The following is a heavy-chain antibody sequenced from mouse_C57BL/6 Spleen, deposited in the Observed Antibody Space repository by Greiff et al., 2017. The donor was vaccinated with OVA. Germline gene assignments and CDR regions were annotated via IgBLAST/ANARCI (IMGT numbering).Heavy chain of an antibody. CDR2: IYPGDGDT. CDR3: ARNYGSSSGYYFDY. V-gene: IGHV1-80*01. D-gene: IGHD1-1*01. Sequence: QVQLQQSGAELVKPGASVKISCKASGYAFSSYWMNWVKQRPGKGLAWIGQIYPGDGDTNYNGKFKGKATLTADKSSSTAYMQLSSLTSEDSAVYFCARNYGSSSGYYFDYWGQGTTLTVSS. J-gene: IGHJ2*01. CDR1: GYAFSSYW.